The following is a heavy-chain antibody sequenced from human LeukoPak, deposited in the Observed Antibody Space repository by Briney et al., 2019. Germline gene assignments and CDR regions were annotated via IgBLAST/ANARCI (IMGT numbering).Heavy chain of an antibody. Sequence: SETLSLTCAVYGGSFSGYYWSWIRQPPGKGLEWIGEINHSGSTNYNPSLKSRVTISVDTSKNQFSLKLSSVTAADTAVYYCARGRRITILRVYYYYGMDVWGQGTTVTVSS. CDR2: INHSGST. V-gene: IGHV4-34*01. CDR1: GGSFSGYY. J-gene: IGHJ6*02. D-gene: IGHD3-10*01. CDR3: ARGRRITILRVYYYYGMDV.